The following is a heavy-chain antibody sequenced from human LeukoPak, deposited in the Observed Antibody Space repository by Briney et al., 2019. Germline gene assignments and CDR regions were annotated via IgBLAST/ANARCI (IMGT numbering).Heavy chain of an antibody. Sequence: GGSLRLSCAASGFTFNMYWMTWVRHAPGKGLESVAYINKDGSDKYYVDSVKGRFTVSRDNAKNLLYLQMNSLRAEDTAVYYCARDAGYGGNSDYWGQGTLVTVSS. CDR3: ARDAGYGGNSDY. V-gene: IGHV3-7*01. D-gene: IGHD4-23*01. CDR1: GFTFNMYW. CDR2: INKDGSDK. J-gene: IGHJ4*02.